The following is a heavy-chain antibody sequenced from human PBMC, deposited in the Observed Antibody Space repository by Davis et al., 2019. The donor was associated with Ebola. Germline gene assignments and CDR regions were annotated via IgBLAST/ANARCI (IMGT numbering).Heavy chain of an antibody. CDR2: IKSKTDGGTT. CDR1: GFTFSNAW. Sequence: GESLKISCAASGFTFSNAWMSWVRQAPGKGLEWVGRIKSKTDGGTTDYAAPVKGRFTISRDDSKNTLYLQMNSLKTEDTAVYYCTSHSYDYVWGSYRYYDDYWGQGTLVTVSS. J-gene: IGHJ4*02. D-gene: IGHD3-16*02. CDR3: TSHSYDYVWGSYRYYDDY. V-gene: IGHV3-15*01.